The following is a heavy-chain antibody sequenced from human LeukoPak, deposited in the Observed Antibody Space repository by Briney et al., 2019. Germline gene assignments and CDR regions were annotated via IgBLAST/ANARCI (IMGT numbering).Heavy chain of an antibody. CDR3: ASRGWTSDY. Sequence: PGGSLRLSCAASGFSFRSYGMHWVRQAPGKGLEWVAVISYDGSNKYYADSVKGRFTISRDNSKNTLYLQMGSLRAEDMAVYYCASRGWTSDYWGQGTLVTVSS. D-gene: IGHD6-19*01. J-gene: IGHJ4*02. CDR1: GFSFRSYG. CDR2: ISYDGSNK. V-gene: IGHV3-30*03.